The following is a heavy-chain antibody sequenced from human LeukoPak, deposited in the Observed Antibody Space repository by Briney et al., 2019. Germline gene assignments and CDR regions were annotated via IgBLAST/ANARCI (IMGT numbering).Heavy chain of an antibody. Sequence: GESLKISCKASGYSFSIYWIGWVRQMPGKSLEWMGIIYPADADTIYSPSFQGQVIISADNSISTAYLQRSSLKASDTAMYYCARLVGIRGGGSQVDWFDPWGQGTLVTVSS. CDR3: ARLVGIRGGGSQVDWFDP. CDR2: IYPADADT. J-gene: IGHJ5*02. V-gene: IGHV5-51*01. D-gene: IGHD2-15*01. CDR1: GYSFSIYW.